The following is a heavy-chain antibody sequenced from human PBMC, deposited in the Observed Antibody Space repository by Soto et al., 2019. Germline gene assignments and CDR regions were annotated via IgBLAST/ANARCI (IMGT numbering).Heavy chain of an antibody. J-gene: IGHJ3*01. CDR1: WGSVGSGAYY. CDR2: IQYSGDT. CDR3: ARHDYSDRAFDL. D-gene: IGHD3-22*01. V-gene: IGHV4-61*08. Sequence: SETLSLTCIFSWGSVGSGAYYWSWIRQPPGNALEWIGYIQYSGDTNYNSSLKSRVTISVDMSRNRFSLKLTSVTAADTAFYYCARHDYSDRAFDLWGQGTMVTVSS.